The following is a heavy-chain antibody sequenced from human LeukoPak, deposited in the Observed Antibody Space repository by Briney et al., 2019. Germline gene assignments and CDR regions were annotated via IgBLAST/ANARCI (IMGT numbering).Heavy chain of an antibody. V-gene: IGHV4-30-4*08. CDR2: IYYSGST. CDR3: ARDLERYCSSTSCYQAAFDI. D-gene: IGHD2-2*01. J-gene: IGHJ3*02. Sequence: SETLSLTCTVSGGSISSGDYYWRWIRQPPGTGLEWIGYIYYSGSTYYNPSLKSRVTISVDTSKNQFSLKLSSVTAADTAVYYCARDLERYCSSTSCYQAAFDIWGQGTMVTVSS. CDR1: GGSISSGDYY.